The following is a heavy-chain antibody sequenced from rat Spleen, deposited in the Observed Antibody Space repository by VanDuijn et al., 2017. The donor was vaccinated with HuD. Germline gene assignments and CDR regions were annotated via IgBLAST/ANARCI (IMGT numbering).Heavy chain of an antibody. Sequence: EVQLVESGGGLVQPGRSLKLSCAASGFTFSDYGMAWVRQTPEKGLEWVATISTRGGSTYYRDSVKGRFTISRDNAKSTLYLQMNSLRSDDTATYYCARGVADYWGQGVMVTVSS. J-gene: IGHJ2*01. CDR1: GFTFSDYG. V-gene: IGHV5S23*01. CDR2: ISTRGGST. CDR3: ARGVADY. D-gene: IGHD4-3*01.